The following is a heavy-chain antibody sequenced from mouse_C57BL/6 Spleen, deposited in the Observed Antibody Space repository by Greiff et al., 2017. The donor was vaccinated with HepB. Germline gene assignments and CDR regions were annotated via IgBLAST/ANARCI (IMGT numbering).Heavy chain of an antibody. CDR1: GYTFTSYG. J-gene: IGHJ2*01. CDR2: IYPRSGNT. V-gene: IGHV1-81*01. CDR3: AEGRAY. Sequence: QVQLKQSGAELARPGASVKLSCKASGYTFTSYGISWVKQRTGQGLEWIGEIYPRSGNTYYNEKFKGKATLTADKSSSTAYMELRSLTSEDSAVYFCAEGRAYWGQGTTLTVSS.